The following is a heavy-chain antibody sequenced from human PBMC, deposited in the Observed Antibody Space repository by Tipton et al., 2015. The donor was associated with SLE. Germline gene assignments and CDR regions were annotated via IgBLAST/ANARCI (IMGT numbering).Heavy chain of an antibody. CDR1: GGSISSYY. J-gene: IGHJ3*02. CDR2: IYTNENT. V-gene: IGHV4-4*07. Sequence: TLSLTCTVSGGSISSYYWSWIRQPAGGGLEWIGRIYTNENTNYNPSLKSRVTMSVDTSKNHFSLKLSSVTAADTAVYYCARGGGGAFDIWGQGTMVTVSS. D-gene: IGHD3-16*01. CDR3: ARGGGGAFDI.